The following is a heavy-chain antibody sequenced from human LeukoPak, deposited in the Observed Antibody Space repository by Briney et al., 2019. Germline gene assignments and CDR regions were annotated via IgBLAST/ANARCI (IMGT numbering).Heavy chain of an antibody. J-gene: IGHJ6*03. Sequence: PAGSLRLSCAASGFTFSSYWMSWVRQAPGKGLEWVANIKQDGSEKYSVDSVKGRFTISRDNAKNSLYMQMNSLRAEDTAVYYCARVMSASVWRSYGSYYYYYYMDIWGKGTTVTVSS. CDR2: IKQDGSEK. CDR3: ARVMSASVWRSYGSYYYYYYMDI. D-gene: IGHD3-16*01. CDR1: GFTFSSYW. V-gene: IGHV3-7*01.